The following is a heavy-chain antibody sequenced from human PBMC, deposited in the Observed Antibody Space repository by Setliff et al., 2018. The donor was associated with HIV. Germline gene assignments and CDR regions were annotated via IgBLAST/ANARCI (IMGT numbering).Heavy chain of an antibody. CDR2: IYYSGST. D-gene: IGHD2-21*01. CDR3: ARGILFFYYMDI. V-gene: IGHV4-59*08. J-gene: IGHJ6*03. CDR1: DASISNYH. Sequence: PSETLSLTCTVSDASISNYHWSWIRQPPGKGLEWIGYIYYSGSTNYNPSLKSRVTISIDTSKNQFSLSLASPTAADTAVYYCARGILFFYYMDIWGRGTTVTVSS.